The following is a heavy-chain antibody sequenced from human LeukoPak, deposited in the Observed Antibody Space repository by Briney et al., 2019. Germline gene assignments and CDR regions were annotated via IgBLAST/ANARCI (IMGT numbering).Heavy chain of an antibody. V-gene: IGHV3-23*01. J-gene: IGHJ4*02. CDR2: ISDSGAST. CDR3: AKGKGSSSSSIDW. Sequence: PGGSLRLSCAASGFTFNTYAMSWVRQAPGKGLEWGSAISDSGASTYYADSVKGRFTISRDNSKNTLHLQMHSLRAVDTAVYYCAKGKGSSSSSIDWWGQGTLVTVSS. D-gene: IGHD2-15*01. CDR1: GFTFNTYA.